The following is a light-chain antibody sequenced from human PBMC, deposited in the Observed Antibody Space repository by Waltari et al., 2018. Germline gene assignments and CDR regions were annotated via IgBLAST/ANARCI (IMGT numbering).Light chain of an antibody. Sequence: DIQMTQSPSSLSASVGDRVTITCQASQDISNYLNWYQQKPGKAPKLLIYDASNLETGVPSRFSGSGSGTDFTFTISSLQPEDNATYYCQQYDNLQFTFGPGTKVDIK. CDR1: QDISNY. CDR3: QQYDNLQFT. V-gene: IGKV1-33*01. CDR2: DAS. J-gene: IGKJ3*01.